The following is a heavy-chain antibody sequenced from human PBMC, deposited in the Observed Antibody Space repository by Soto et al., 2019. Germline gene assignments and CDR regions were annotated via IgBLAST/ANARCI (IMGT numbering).Heavy chain of an antibody. D-gene: IGHD6-19*01. J-gene: IGHJ4*02. CDR3: AKGKTSGWYYFDY. CDR1: GFPFSNFA. CDR2: ISASGRDI. Sequence: GGSLILSCAASGFPFSNFAMSWVRQAPGRGLEWVSGISASGRDIHYADSVKDRFTVSRDNSKNTLYLQMNSLRAEDTAIYYCAKGKTSGWYYFDYWGQGALVTVSS. V-gene: IGHV3-23*01.